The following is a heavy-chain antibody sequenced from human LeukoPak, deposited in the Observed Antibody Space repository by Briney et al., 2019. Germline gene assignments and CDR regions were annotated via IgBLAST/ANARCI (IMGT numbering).Heavy chain of an antibody. CDR2: ITASGTAM. J-gene: IGHJ4*02. CDR1: GFTFSSYS. D-gene: IGHD1-26*01. Sequence: GGSLRLSCAASGFTFSSYSIHWVRQAPGKGLEWVSHITASGTAMFYADSVKGRFTISRDNAKNSLYLQMNSLRDEDTAVYYCASSGSYRFDYWGQGTLVTVSS. V-gene: IGHV3-48*02. CDR3: ASSGSYRFDY.